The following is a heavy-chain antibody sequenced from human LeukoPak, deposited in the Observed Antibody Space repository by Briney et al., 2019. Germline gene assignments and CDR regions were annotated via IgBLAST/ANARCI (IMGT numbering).Heavy chain of an antibody. J-gene: IGHJ4*02. CDR1: GGSFSGYY. V-gene: IGHV4-34*01. CDR2: INHSGST. Sequence: SETLSLTCAVYGGSFSGYYWSWIRQPPGKGLEWIGEINHSGSTNYNPSLKSRVTISVDTSKNQFSLKLSSVTAADTAVYYCARGVYYDSSGLKTEFDHWGQGTLVTVSS. CDR3: ARGVYYDSSGLKTEFDH. D-gene: IGHD3-22*01.